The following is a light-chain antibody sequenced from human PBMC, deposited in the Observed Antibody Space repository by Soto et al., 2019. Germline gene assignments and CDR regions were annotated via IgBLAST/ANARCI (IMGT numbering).Light chain of an antibody. J-gene: IGKJ2*01. CDR2: AAS. CDR1: QTISSY. CDR3: QQSHGIPYT. Sequence: DIQMTQSPSSLSSSVGARVTITCRASQTISSYLNWYQQKPGKAPKLLIYAASRLQSGVPSRFSGSGSGTDFTLTISSLQPEDFATYYCQQSHGIPYTFGQGKKLEIK. V-gene: IGKV1-39*01.